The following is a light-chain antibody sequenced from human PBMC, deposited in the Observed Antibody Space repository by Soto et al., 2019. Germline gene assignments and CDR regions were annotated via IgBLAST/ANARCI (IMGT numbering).Light chain of an antibody. V-gene: IGKV3-20*01. CDR2: VAL. CDR3: QHYGSSPYT. CDR1: QSVSSTY. Sequence: EIVLTQSPGTLSLSPGERATLSCRASQSVSSTYLAWYQQKPGQAPRLLIYVALSRATGIPDRFSGSGSGTDYTLTISRLEPEDFAVYSCQHYGSSPYTFGQGTKLEIK. J-gene: IGKJ2*01.